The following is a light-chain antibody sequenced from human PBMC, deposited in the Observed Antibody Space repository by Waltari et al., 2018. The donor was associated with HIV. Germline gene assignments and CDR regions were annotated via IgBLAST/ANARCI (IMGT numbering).Light chain of an antibody. CDR1: QSVSRN. J-gene: IGKJ2*01. CDR3: QQYNNWPPYT. V-gene: IGKV3-15*01. CDR2: GAS. Sequence: EIVMTQSPATLSVSPGERAIFSCRASQSVSRNLAWYQQKPGQAPRLLIYGASTRATGIPARFSGSGSVTEFTLTISSLQSGDFAVYYCQQYNNWPPYTFGQGTKLEIK.